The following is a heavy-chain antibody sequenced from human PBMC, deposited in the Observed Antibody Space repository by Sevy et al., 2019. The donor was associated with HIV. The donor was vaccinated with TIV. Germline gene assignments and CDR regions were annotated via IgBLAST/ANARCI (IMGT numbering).Heavy chain of an antibody. V-gene: IGHV1-69*13. Sequence: ASVKVSCKASGGTFSSYAISWVRQAPGQGLEWMGGIIPIFGTANYAKKFQGRVTITADESTSTDYMELSSLRSEDTAVYYCARVHYYGSGSYTGAFDIWGQGTMVTVSS. CDR1: GGTFSSYA. J-gene: IGHJ3*02. CDR3: ARVHYYGSGSYTGAFDI. D-gene: IGHD3-10*01. CDR2: IIPIFGTA.